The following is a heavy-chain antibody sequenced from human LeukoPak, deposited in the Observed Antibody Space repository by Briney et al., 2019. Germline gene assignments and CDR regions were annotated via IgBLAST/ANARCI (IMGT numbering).Heavy chain of an antibody. V-gene: IGHV3-23*01. J-gene: IGHJ4*02. Sequence: GVSLSLSCAASGFTFSSYAMSWVRQAPGKGLEWVSAISGSGGSTYYADSVKGRFTISRDNSKNTLYLQMNSLRAEDTAVYYCAKESRITMIVVVTLFDYWGQGTLVTVSS. CDR2: ISGSGGST. CDR1: GFTFSSYA. D-gene: IGHD3-22*01. CDR3: AKESRITMIVVVTLFDY.